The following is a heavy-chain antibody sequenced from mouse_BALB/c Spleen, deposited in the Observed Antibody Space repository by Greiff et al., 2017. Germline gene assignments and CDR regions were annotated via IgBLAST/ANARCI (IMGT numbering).Heavy chain of an antibody. J-gene: IGHJ4*01. Sequence: QVQLQQSGPSLVQPSQSLSITCTVSGFSLTSYGVHWVRQSPGKGLEWLGVIWRGGSTDYNAAFMSRLSITKDNSKSQVFFKMNSLQADDTAIYYCAKGPITTATRGAMDYWGQGTSVTVSS. CDR2: IWRGGST. CDR1: GFSLTSYG. D-gene: IGHD1-2*01. CDR3: AKGPITTATRGAMDY. V-gene: IGHV2-5-1*01.